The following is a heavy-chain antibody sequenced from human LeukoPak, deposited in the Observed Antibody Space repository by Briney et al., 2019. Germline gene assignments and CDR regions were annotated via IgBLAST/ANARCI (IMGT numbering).Heavy chain of an antibody. D-gene: IGHD2-15*01. CDR1: GFTFGSYW. V-gene: IGHV3-74*01. CDR2: INSDGSST. J-gene: IGHJ6*02. Sequence: GGSLRLSCAASGFTFGSYWMHWVRQAPGKGLVWVSRINSDGSSTSYADSVKGRFTISRDNAKNTLYLQMNSLRAEDTAVYYCARRLVVAATPYYYYGMDVWGQGTTVTVSS. CDR3: ARRLVVAATPYYYYGMDV.